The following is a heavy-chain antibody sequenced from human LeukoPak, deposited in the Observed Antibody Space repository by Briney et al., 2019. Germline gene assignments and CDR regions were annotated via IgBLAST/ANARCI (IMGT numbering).Heavy chain of an antibody. CDR1: GFTFSNYI. CDR2: ISSSSSPI. Sequence: PGGSVRLSCGASGFTFSNYIMNWVRQAPGKGLEWLSYISSSSSPIYYADSVKGRFTISRDNAKNSLYLQMNSLRDEDTGVYYCARVNWNDVGSFDYWGQGTLVTVSS. V-gene: IGHV3-48*02. J-gene: IGHJ4*02. D-gene: IGHD1-20*01. CDR3: ARVNWNDVGSFDY.